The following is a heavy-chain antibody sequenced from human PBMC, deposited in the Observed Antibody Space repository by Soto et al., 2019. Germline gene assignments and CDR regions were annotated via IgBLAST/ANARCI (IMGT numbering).Heavy chain of an antibody. J-gene: IGHJ5*02. CDR1: GFTSSSYT. V-gene: IGHV3-21*01. CDR2: ISRTSAYV. D-gene: IGHD2-2*01. CDR3: AREGDGDLVVLPAPAAFDP. Sequence: PGGSLRLSCVASGFTSSSYTMSWVRQAPGKGLEWVSSISRTSAYVYYADSVKGRFTISRDNAKNSLYLQMNSLRAEDTAMYFCAREGDGDLVVLPAPAAFDPWGQGTLVTVSS.